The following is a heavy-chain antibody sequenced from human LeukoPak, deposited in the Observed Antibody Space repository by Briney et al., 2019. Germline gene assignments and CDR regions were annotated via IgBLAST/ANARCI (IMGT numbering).Heavy chain of an antibody. Sequence: ASVKVSCKASGYTFSDHYMQWVRQAPGQGFEWLGWINPNSGGTSYAQKFQGRVTMTRDTSISTAYMELSRLRSDDTAVYCCARGALDPATVTNYFEYWGQGTLVTVSS. CDR2: INPNSGGT. D-gene: IGHD4-17*01. CDR1: GYTFSDHY. V-gene: IGHV1-2*02. CDR3: ARGALDPATVTNYFEY. J-gene: IGHJ4*02.